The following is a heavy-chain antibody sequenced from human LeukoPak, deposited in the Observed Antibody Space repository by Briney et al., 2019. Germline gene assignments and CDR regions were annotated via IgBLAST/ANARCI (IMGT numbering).Heavy chain of an antibody. J-gene: IGHJ4*02. V-gene: IGHV3-21*01. CDR3: ARGPALYCTSSSCLDGVD. Sequence: GGSLRLSCAALGFTFSDYAMNWVRQAPGKGLEWVSSISSGGSYRSYADSVKGRFTVSRDNAKDSLFLQMRSLRDEGTAVYYCARGPALYCTSSSCLDGVDWGQGTLVSVSS. CDR1: GFTFSDYA. D-gene: IGHD2-2*01. CDR2: ISSGGSYR.